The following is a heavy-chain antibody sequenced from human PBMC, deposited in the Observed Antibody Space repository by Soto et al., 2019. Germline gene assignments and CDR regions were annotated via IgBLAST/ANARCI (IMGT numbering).Heavy chain of an antibody. J-gene: IGHJ4*02. V-gene: IGHV1-69*12. CDR2: IIPIFGTA. CDR1: GGTFSSYA. CDR3: ARDGPLWFGEYGGGYFDY. D-gene: IGHD3-10*01. Sequence: QVQLVQSGAEVKKPGSSVKVSCKASGGTFSSYAISWVRQAPGQGLEWMGGIIPIFGTANYAQKFQGRVTITADESTSTAYMELSSLRSEDTAVYYCARDGPLWFGEYGGGYFDYWGQGTLVTVSS.